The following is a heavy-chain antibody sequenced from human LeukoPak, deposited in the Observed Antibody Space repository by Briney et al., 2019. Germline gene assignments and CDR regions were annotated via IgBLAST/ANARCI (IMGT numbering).Heavy chain of an antibody. CDR3: ARALWDYGSGSYSDY. V-gene: IGHV1-69*13. J-gene: IGHJ4*02. CDR2: IIPIFGTA. Sequence: ASVKVSCKASGYTFTSYYMHWVRQAPGQGLEWMGGIIPIFGTANYAQKFQGRVTITADESTSTAYMELSSLRSEDTAVYYCARALWDYGSGSYSDYWGQGTLVTVSS. D-gene: IGHD3-10*01. CDR1: GYTFTSYY.